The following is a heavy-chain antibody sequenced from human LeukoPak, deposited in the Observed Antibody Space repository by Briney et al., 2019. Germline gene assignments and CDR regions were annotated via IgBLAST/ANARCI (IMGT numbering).Heavy chain of an antibody. V-gene: IGHV5-51*01. D-gene: IGHD3-10*01. Sequence: GESLKISCKGSGXSFTSYWIGWVRQMPGKGLEWMGIIYPGDSDTRYSPSFQGQVTISADKSISTAYLQWSSLKASDTAIYYCARSLWFGEYDAFDIWGQGTMVIVSS. CDR1: GXSFTSYW. CDR3: ARSLWFGEYDAFDI. J-gene: IGHJ3*02. CDR2: IYPGDSDT.